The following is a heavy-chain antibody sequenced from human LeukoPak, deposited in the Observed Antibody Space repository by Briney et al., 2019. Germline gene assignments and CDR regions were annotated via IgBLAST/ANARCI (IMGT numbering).Heavy chain of an antibody. D-gene: IGHD4-17*01. CDR3: AKGATTRSTVITYYFAN. J-gene: IGHJ4*02. Sequence: GGSLRLSCAASGFTFSTYAMSWVRQAPGKGLEWVSGISGSGVTTYYTDSVKGRFTISRDNAKNTLYLQIDTMRAEDTAVYYCAKGATTRSTVITYYFANWGQGTLVTVSS. V-gene: IGHV3-23*01. CDR1: GFTFSTYA. CDR2: ISGSGVTT.